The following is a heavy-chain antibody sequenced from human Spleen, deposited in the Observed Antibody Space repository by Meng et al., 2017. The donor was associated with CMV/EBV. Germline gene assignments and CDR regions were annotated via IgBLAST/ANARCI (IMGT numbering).Heavy chain of an antibody. J-gene: IGHJ5*02. D-gene: IGHD1-26*01. Sequence: CVPSGFSLGSYGMHWVRQAPGKGLEWVAAISYDGSDEYYAESVKGRLTISRDNSKNTLYLQMNSLRVEDTGVYYCARERMGARGWFDPWGQGTLVTVSS. CDR1: GFSLGSYG. CDR3: ARERMGARGWFDP. CDR2: ISYDGSDE. V-gene: IGHV3-30*04.